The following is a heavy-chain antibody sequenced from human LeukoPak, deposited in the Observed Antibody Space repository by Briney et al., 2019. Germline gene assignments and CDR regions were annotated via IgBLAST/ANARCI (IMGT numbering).Heavy chain of an antibody. J-gene: IGHJ4*02. CDR1: GGSISSYY. Sequence: SETLSLTCTVSGGSISSYYWSWIRQPPGKGLEWIGYIYYSGSTNYNPSLKSRVTISVDTSKNQFSLKLSSVTAADTAVYYCARGPTMVVTLSYWGQGTLVTVSS. CDR2: IYYSGST. V-gene: IGHV4-59*01. CDR3: ARGPTMVVTLSY. D-gene: IGHD4-23*01.